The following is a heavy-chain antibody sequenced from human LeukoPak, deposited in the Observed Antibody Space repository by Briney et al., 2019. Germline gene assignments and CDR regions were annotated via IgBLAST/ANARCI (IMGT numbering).Heavy chain of an antibody. CDR3: ARGLMMAVAGRGEFHY. V-gene: IGHV4-59*01. J-gene: IGHJ4*02. CDR1: GGSISSYY. D-gene: IGHD6-13*01. CDR2: IYYSGST. Sequence: SETLSLTCIVSGGSISSYYWSWNRQPPGKGLEWIGYIYYSGSTNYNPSLKSRVTISVDTSKNQFSLKLSSVTAADTAVYYCARGLMMAVAGRGEFHYWGQGTLVTVSS.